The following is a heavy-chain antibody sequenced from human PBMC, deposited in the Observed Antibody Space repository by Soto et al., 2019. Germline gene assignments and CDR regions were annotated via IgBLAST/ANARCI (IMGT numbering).Heavy chain of an antibody. V-gene: IGHV4-39*01. CDR2: SYYSGST. J-gene: IGHJ5*02. Sequence: QLQLQESGPGLVKPSETLSLTCTVSGGSISSSSYYWGGLRQPPGKGLEWIGSSYYSGSTYYNPSHKSRVTISVDTSKKTSSLKLSSVTAADTALYYCARPYYYCPGMVFDPWGQGTLVTVSS. D-gene: IGHD3-10*01. CDR3: ARPYYYCPGMVFDP. CDR1: GGSISSSSYY.